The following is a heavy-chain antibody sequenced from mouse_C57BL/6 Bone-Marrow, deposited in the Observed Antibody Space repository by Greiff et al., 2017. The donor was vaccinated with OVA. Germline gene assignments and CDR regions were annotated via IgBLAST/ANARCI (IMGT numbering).Heavy chain of an antibody. J-gene: IGHJ3*01. CDR1: GFTFSSYG. D-gene: IGHD1-1*01. CDR3: ARNLLLAY. Sequence: EVKLQESGGDLVKPGGSLKLSCAASGFTFSSYGMSWVRQTPDKRLEWVATISSGGSYTYYPDSVKGRFTISRDNAKNTLYLQMSSLKSEDTAMYYCARNLLLAYWGQGTLVTVSA. CDR2: ISSGGSYT. V-gene: IGHV5-6*01.